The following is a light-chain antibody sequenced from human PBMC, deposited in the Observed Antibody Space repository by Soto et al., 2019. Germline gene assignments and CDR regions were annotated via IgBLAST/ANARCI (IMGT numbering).Light chain of an antibody. Sequence: QSVLTQPASVSVSPGQSITISCTGTSGDVGGYNYVSWYQQHPGKAPKLMIYEVSNRPSGVSNRFSGSKSGNTASLTISGLQAEDEADYYCSSYTSSNSLVFGGGTQLTVL. V-gene: IGLV2-14*01. J-gene: IGLJ2*01. CDR3: SSYTSSNSLV. CDR2: EVS. CDR1: SGDVGGYNY.